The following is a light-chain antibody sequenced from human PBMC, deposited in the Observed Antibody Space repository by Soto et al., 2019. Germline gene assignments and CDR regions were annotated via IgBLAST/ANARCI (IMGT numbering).Light chain of an antibody. CDR3: SSYAGNYNVI. CDR2: EVT. Sequence: QSALTQPPSASGSPGQSVTISCTGTSSDVGGYNYVSWYQQHPGKAPTLMIYEVTKRPSGVPDRFSGSKSGNTASLTVSGRQAEDEADYYCSSYAGNYNVIFGGGTKLTVL. J-gene: IGLJ2*01. CDR1: SSDVGGYNY. V-gene: IGLV2-8*01.